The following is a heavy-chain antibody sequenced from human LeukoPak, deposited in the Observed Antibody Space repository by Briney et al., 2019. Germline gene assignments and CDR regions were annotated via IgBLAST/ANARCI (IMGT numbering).Heavy chain of an antibody. Sequence: ASVKVSCKASGYTFTSYGISWVGQAPGQGLEWMGWISAYNGNTNYAQKLQGRVTMTTDTSTSTAYMELRSLRSDDTAVYYCARSLVTTSFRYYYYYMDVWGKGTTVTVSS. J-gene: IGHJ6*03. CDR1: GYTFTSYG. V-gene: IGHV1-18*01. CDR2: ISAYNGNT. D-gene: IGHD4-11*01. CDR3: ARSLVTTSFRYYYYYMDV.